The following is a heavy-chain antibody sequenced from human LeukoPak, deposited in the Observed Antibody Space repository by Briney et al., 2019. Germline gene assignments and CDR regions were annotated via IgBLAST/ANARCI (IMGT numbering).Heavy chain of an antibody. V-gene: IGHV4-34*01. J-gene: IGHJ5*02. CDR1: GGSFSGYY. D-gene: IGHD3-3*01. CDR2: INHSGGT. Sequence: SETLSLTCAVYGGSFSGYYWSWIRQPPGKGLEWIGEINHSGGTNYNPSLKSRVTISVDTSKNQFSLKLSSVTAADTAVYYCAGLRFLEWFAFRYVGWFDPWGQGTLVTVSS. CDR3: AGLRFLEWFAFRYVGWFDP.